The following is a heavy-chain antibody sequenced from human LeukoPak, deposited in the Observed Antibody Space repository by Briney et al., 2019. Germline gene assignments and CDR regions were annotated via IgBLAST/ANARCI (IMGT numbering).Heavy chain of an antibody. Sequence: GGSLRLSCEASGFSFSSYNMDWVRQTPGKGLEWISSITTSSTYTFYADSVKGRFTISRDNARNSLYLQMNTLRVEDTAVYYCARDPYSGTYGNTYYYYMDVWGKGTTVTISS. J-gene: IGHJ6*03. CDR3: ARDPYSGTYGNTYYYYMDV. V-gene: IGHV3-21*01. D-gene: IGHD1-26*01. CDR1: GFSFSSYN. CDR2: ITTSSTYT.